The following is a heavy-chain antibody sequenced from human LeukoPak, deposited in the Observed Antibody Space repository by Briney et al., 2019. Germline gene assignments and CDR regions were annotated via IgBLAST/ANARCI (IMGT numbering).Heavy chain of an antibody. J-gene: IGHJ4*02. CDR1: GGSFSGYY. Sequence: PSETLSLTCAVYGGSFSGYYWSWIRQPPGKGLEWIGEINHSGSTNYNPSLKSRVTISVATSKNQFSLKLSSVTAADTAVYYCARLTYYYDSSGFGQTTTYYFDYWGQGTLVTVSS. D-gene: IGHD3-22*01. CDR2: INHSGST. V-gene: IGHV4-34*01. CDR3: ARLTYYYDSSGFGQTTTYYFDY.